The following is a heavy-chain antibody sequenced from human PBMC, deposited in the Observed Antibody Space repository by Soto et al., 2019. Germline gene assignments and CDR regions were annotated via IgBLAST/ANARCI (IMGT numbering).Heavy chain of an antibody. V-gene: IGHV3-33*01. D-gene: IGHD2-21*01. CDR3: ARGGLLLDY. CDR2: IWYDGTNK. J-gene: IGHJ4*02. Sequence: QVQLVESGGGVVQPGRSLRLSCAASGFTFSSYGMHWVRQAPGKGLEWVAVIWYDGTNKYYADSVKGRFTISGDNSKNTLYLQMNSLRAEDTAVYYCARGGLLLDYWGQGTLVTLSS. CDR1: GFTFSSYG.